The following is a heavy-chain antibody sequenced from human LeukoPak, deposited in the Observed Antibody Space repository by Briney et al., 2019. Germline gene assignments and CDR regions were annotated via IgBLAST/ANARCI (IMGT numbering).Heavy chain of an antibody. J-gene: IGHJ4*02. CDR2: ISGSGGTT. V-gene: IGHV3-23*01. CDR1: GFTFSCYA. CDR3: AKEGGSGWYYFDC. Sequence: GGSLRLSCAASGFTFSCYAMSWVRQAPGKGLEWVSAISGSGGTTYFADSVKGRFTISRDNSKNTLYLQMNSLRAEDTAVYFCAKEGGSGWYYFDCWGQGTLVTVSS. D-gene: IGHD6-19*01.